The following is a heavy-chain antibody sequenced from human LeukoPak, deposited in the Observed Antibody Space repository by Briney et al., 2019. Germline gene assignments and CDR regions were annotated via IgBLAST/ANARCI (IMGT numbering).Heavy chain of an antibody. CDR1: GFTFSSYA. Sequence: QPGGSLRLSCAASGFTFSSYAMHWVRQAPVKGLEWVAVISYDGSNKYYADSVKGRFTISRDNSKNTLYLQMNSLRAEDTAVYYCARDEGYYDSSGSFDYWGQGTLVTVSS. D-gene: IGHD3-22*01. CDR2: ISYDGSNK. V-gene: IGHV3-30-3*01. J-gene: IGHJ4*02. CDR3: ARDEGYYDSSGSFDY.